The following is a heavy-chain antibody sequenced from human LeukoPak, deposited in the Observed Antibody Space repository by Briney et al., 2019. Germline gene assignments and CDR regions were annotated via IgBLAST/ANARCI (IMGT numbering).Heavy chain of an antibody. CDR2: ISGSGGST. J-gene: IGHJ4*02. CDR3: ARPPNIATAGQD. Sequence: GGSLRLSCAASGFTFSSYAMSWVRQAPGKGLEWVSAISGSGGSTYYADSVKGRFTISRDNAKNLLYLQMNSLRAEDTAVYYCARPPNIATAGQDWGQGTLVIVSS. CDR1: GFTFSSYA. V-gene: IGHV3-23*01. D-gene: IGHD6-13*01.